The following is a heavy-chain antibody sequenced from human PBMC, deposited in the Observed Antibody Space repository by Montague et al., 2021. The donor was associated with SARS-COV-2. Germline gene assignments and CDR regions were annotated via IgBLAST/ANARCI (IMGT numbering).Heavy chain of an antibody. CDR2: IFENEDT. V-gene: IGHV4-4*09. CDR1: GVAISYGD. D-gene: IGHD3-16*01. Sequence: SETLSLTCTVSGVAISYGDWSWIRQPPGRGLEWIVTIFENEDTDHNPSLKSRVTVSEDTSQNQFSLRLSSVAAADTALYYCARYYERSWDVWGQGTTVTVSS. J-gene: IGHJ6*02. CDR3: ARYYERSWDV.